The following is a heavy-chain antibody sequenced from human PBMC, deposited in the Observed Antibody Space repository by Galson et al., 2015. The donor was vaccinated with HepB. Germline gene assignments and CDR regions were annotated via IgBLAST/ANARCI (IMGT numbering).Heavy chain of an antibody. V-gene: IGHV3-7*03. CDR3: VRDRTYGSECTGWYDAYDI. CDR1: EFTFSSHW. J-gene: IGHJ3*02. D-gene: IGHD2-8*02. Sequence: SLRLSCAASEFTFSSHWMTWVRQAPGKGLEWVANINEDGGRENYVDSVKGRFTVSRDNAQNSVYLQLNNLRPEDTAVYFCVRDRTYGSECTGWYDAYDIWGQGTMVTVSS. CDR2: INEDGGRE.